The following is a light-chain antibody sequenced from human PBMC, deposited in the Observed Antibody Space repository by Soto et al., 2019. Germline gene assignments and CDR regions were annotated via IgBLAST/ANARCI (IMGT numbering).Light chain of an antibody. V-gene: IGKV1-5*03. CDR3: QQYDSFPRT. CDR2: KAS. Sequence: DIQMTQSPATLSASIGDRVTITGRASQTISRWLAWCQQKPGKAPNLLIYKASTLESGVTSRFSGSGSGTEFTLTLICLQPDDSATYYCQQYDSFPRTFGQGTKVDIK. J-gene: IGKJ1*01. CDR1: QTISRW.